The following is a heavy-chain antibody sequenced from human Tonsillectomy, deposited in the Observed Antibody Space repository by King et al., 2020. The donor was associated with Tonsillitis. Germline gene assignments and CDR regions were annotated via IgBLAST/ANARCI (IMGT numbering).Heavy chain of an antibody. J-gene: IGHJ5*02. CDR3: ARDGSMVRGVALNWVDP. V-gene: IGHV3-74*01. D-gene: IGHD3-10*01. CDR2: INSDGSST. CDR1: GFTFSTYW. Sequence: VQPVESGGGLVQPGGSLRLSCAASGFTFSTYWMHWVRQAPGKGLVWVSRINSDGSSTSYADSVKGRFTISRDNAKNTLYLQMNSLRAEDTAVYYCARDGSMVRGVALNWVDPWGQGTLVTVSS.